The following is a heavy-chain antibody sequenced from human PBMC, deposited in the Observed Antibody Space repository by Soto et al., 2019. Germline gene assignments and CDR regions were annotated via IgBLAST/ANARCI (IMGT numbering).Heavy chain of an antibody. CDR3: ARAPQWERPEPGFDY. CDR2: INPSGGST. Sequence: QVQLVQSGAEVKKPGASVKVSCKASGYTFTSYYMHWVRQAPGQGLEWMGIINPSGGSTSYAQKFQGRVTMTRDTSTSTVYMELRSLRSEDTAVYYCARAPQWERPEPGFDYWGQGTLVTVSS. V-gene: IGHV1-46*01. D-gene: IGHD1-26*01. J-gene: IGHJ4*02. CDR1: GYTFTSYY.